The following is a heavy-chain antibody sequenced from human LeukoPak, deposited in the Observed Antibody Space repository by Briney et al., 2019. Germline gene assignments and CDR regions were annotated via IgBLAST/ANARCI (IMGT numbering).Heavy chain of an antibody. V-gene: IGHV4-59*01. D-gene: IGHD3-10*01. CDR1: GGSISSYY. Sequence: PSETLSLTCTVSGGSISSYYWSWIRQPPGRGLEWIGYIYYSGSTNYNPSLKSRVTISVDTSKNQFSLKLSSVTAADTAVYYCATYPFRGATHYFDYWGQGILVTVSS. J-gene: IGHJ4*02. CDR2: IYYSGST. CDR3: ATYPFRGATHYFDY.